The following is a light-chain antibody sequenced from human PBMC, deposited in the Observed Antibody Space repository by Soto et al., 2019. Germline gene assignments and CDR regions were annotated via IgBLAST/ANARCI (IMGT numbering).Light chain of an antibody. Sequence: EIVLTQSPDNLSLFPGERATLSCRASQSVSSNYLAWYQQKPVQAPRHLISAASSRATVTPDRFSGSGSGTDFTLTISRLEHEDFAVYYCHQYGSSRWTFGQGTKVEIK. CDR1: QSVSSNY. CDR3: HQYGSSRWT. V-gene: IGKV3-20*01. J-gene: IGKJ1*01. CDR2: AAS.